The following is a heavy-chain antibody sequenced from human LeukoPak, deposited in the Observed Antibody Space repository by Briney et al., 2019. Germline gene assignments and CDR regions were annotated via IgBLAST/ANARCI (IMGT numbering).Heavy chain of an antibody. CDR1: GGSFSGYY. CDR2: INHSGST. V-gene: IGHV4-34*01. Sequence: PSETLSLTCAVYGGSFSGYYWSWIRQPPGKGLEWIGEINHSGSTNYNPALKSRVTISVDKSKNQFSLKLSSVTAADTAVFYCARRTTVTIPFGYWGQGTLVTVSS. CDR3: ARRTTVTIPFGY. D-gene: IGHD4-11*01. J-gene: IGHJ4*02.